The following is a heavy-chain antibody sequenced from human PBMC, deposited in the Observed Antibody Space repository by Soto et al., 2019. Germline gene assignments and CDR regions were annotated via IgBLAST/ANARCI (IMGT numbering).Heavy chain of an antibody. V-gene: IGHV1-8*01. Sequence: QVQLVQSGAEVKKPGASVKVSCKASGYTFTSYDITWVRQATGQGLEWMGWMNPNSGNTGYAQKFQGRVTMTRNTSISTAYMELSSLRSEDTAVYYCASGLSYYYGMDVWGQGTPVTVSS. J-gene: IGHJ6*02. CDR1: GYTFTSYD. CDR3: ASGLSYYYGMDV. CDR2: MNPNSGNT.